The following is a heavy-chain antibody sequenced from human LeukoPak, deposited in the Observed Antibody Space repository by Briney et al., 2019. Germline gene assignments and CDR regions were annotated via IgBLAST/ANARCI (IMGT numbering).Heavy chain of an antibody. CDR2: IYYSGST. Sequence: PSETLSLTCTVSGGSISSYYWSWIRQPPGKGLEWIGYIYYSGSTYYNPSLKSRVTISVDTSKNQFSLKLSSVTAADTAVYYCARMALRGFDYWGQGTLVTVSS. V-gene: IGHV4-59*08. J-gene: IGHJ4*02. CDR3: ARMALRGFDY. CDR1: GGSISSYY. D-gene: IGHD1-7*01.